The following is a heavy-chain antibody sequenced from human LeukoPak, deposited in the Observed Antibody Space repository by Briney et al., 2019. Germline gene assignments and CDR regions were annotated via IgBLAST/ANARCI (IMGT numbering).Heavy chain of an antibody. CDR3: ARGSTDVYWYLDV. V-gene: IGHV4-59*02. CDR2: VHDTGST. CDR1: GSSVSTFY. Sequence: PSEILSLTCIVSGSSVSTFYWSWLRQSPGTGLEWIGFVHDTGSTAYNPSLKSRVTISLETSKNQLSLMLTSVTAADTAMYYCARGSTDVYWYLDVWGRGTLVTVSS. D-gene: IGHD1-26*01. J-gene: IGHJ2*01.